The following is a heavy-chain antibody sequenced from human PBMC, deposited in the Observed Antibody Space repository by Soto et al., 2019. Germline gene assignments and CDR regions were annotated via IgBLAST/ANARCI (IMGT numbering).Heavy chain of an antibody. Sequence: SVKVSCKASGGTFSSYTISWVRQAPGQGLEWMGRIIPILGIANYAQKFQGRVTITADKSTSTAYMELSSLRSEDTAVYYCASPDSLANKNYHYYHLDVWGKGTTVTVSS. D-gene: IGHD5-18*01. CDR1: GGTFSSYT. CDR2: IIPILGIA. J-gene: IGHJ6*03. V-gene: IGHV1-69*02. CDR3: ASPDSLANKNYHYYHLDV.